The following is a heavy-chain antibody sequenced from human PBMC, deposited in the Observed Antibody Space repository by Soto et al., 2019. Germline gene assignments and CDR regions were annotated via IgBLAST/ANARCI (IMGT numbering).Heavy chain of an antibody. Sequence: QVQLVQSGAEVKKPGASVKVSCTASGYTFTSYAMHWVRQAPGQRLEWLGWINAGNGNTKYSQKFPGRVTTTRDTSASKAYMELSSLRSEDTAVYSCARGLNGYSHYFDYWGQGTLVTVSS. J-gene: IGHJ4*02. V-gene: IGHV1-3*01. CDR3: ARGLNGYSHYFDY. D-gene: IGHD5-18*01. CDR2: INAGNGNT. CDR1: GYTFTSYA.